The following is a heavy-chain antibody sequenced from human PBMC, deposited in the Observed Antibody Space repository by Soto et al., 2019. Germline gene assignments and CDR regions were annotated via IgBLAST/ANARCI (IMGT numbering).Heavy chain of an antibody. D-gene: IGHD2-8*01. Sequence: ASGTLSLTCAVYAGSFSGYYWSWIRPSPGKGLEWIGEINHRGSTKYNPSLKSRGTISVDTSKNQFSLKLISVTAADTAVYYCARGCNGVCSQGPQFDSWGQGILVTVSS. V-gene: IGHV4-34*01. CDR3: ARGCNGVCSQGPQFDS. CDR1: AGSFSGYY. J-gene: IGHJ4*02. CDR2: INHRGST.